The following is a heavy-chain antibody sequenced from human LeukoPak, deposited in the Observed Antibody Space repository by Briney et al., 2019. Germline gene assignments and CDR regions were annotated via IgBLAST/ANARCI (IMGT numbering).Heavy chain of an antibody. CDR2: VWDDGSNQ. Sequence: GRSLTLSCAASGFTFSSFGMHWVRQAPGKGLEWVSLVWDDGSNQHYAASVKGRFTISRDNPKSTLYLQMNSLRAEDTAVYYCARDRGTTDSKRGGFDYWGQGTLVTVSS. D-gene: IGHD1-1*01. CDR3: ARDRGTTDSKRGGFDY. V-gene: IGHV3-33*01. CDR1: GFTFSSFG. J-gene: IGHJ4*02.